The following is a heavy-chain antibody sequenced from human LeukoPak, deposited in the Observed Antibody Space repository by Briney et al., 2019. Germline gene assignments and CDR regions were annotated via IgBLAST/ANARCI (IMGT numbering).Heavy chain of an antibody. J-gene: IGHJ6*03. CDR2: IYYSGST. Sequence: SETLTLTCTVSGGSISSYFWSWIRQPPGKGLEWIGYIYYSGSTNYNPSLKSRVTISVDTSKNQFSLKLSSVTAADTAVYYCARAPTLYSSPYYYYYMDVWGKGTTVTVSS. D-gene: IGHD6-13*01. CDR3: ARAPTLYSSPYYYYYMDV. V-gene: IGHV4-59*01. CDR1: GGSISSYF.